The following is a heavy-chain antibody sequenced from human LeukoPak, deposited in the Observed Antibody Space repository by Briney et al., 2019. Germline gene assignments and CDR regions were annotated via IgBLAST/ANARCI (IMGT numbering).Heavy chain of an antibody. Sequence: SETLSLTCTVSGGSISSYSWSWIRQPPGKGLEWIGDIYYSGSTNYNPSLKSRVTISVDTSKNQFSLKLSSVTAADTAVYYCARGVASGYASDYSFDYWGQGTLLTVSS. CDR1: GGSISSYS. D-gene: IGHD5-12*01. CDR2: IYYSGST. J-gene: IGHJ4*02. CDR3: ARGVASGYASDYSFDY. V-gene: IGHV4-59*01.